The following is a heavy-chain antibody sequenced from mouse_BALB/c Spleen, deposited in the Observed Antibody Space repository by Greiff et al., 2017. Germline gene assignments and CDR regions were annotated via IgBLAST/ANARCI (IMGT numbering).Heavy chain of an antibody. J-gene: IGHJ4*01. CDR1: GFAFSSYD. Sequence: EVMLVESGGGLVKPGGSLKLSCAASGFAFSSYDMSWVRQTPEKRLEWVAYISSGGGSTYYPDTVKGRFTISRDNAKNTLYLQMSSLKSEDTAMYYCARHPLVWPMDYWGQGTSVTVSS. CDR3: ARHPLVWPMDY. D-gene: IGHD2-10*02. CDR2: ISSGGGST. V-gene: IGHV5-12-1*01.